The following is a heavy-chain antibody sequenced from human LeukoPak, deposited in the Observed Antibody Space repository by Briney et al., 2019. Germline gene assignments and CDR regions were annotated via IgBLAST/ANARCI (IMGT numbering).Heavy chain of an antibody. CDR2: ISSSSSTI. CDR3: ARGGDTDTAMVLFDAFDI. V-gene: IGHV3-48*01. Sequence: GGSLRLSCAASGFTFSSYSMNWVRQAPGKGLEWVSYISSSSSTIYYADSVKGRFTISRDNAKNSLYLQMNSLRAEDTAVYYCARGGDTDTAMVLFDAFDIWAKGQWSPSLQ. CDR1: GFTFSSYS. J-gene: IGHJ3*02. D-gene: IGHD5-18*01.